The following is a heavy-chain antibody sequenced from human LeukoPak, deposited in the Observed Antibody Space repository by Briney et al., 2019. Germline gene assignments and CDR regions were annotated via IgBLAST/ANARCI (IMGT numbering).Heavy chain of an antibody. CDR3: ARGVPKTSYYYYYMDV. V-gene: IGHV3-48*01. Sequence: PGGSLRLSCAVSGFTLSNYSMNWVRQAPGKGLEWISYISGSGFTIHYADSVKGRFTISRDNAKNSLYLQMNSLRAEDTAVYYCARGVPKTSYYYYYMDVWGKGTTVTVS. CDR2: ISGSGFTI. J-gene: IGHJ6*03. D-gene: IGHD4-11*01. CDR1: GFTLSNYS.